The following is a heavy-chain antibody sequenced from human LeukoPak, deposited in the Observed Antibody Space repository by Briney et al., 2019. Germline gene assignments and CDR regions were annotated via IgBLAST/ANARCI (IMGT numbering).Heavy chain of an antibody. J-gene: IGHJ3*02. D-gene: IGHD5-18*01. CDR1: GFTFNTYT. Sequence: GGSLRLSCAASGFTFNTYTMNWVRQAPGKGLEWVSSISSSSTYTYYVDSVKGRFTISRDNAKNSLYLQMNSLRAEDTAVYYCARVPEGYSYGFGAFDIWGQGTMLTVSS. CDR3: ARVPEGYSYGFGAFDI. CDR2: ISSSSTYT. V-gene: IGHV3-21*01.